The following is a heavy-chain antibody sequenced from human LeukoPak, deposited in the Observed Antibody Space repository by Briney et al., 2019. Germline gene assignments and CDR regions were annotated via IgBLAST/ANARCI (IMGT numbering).Heavy chain of an antibody. J-gene: IGHJ4*02. CDR2: INPNSGGT. CDR3: ARPLYSSTFYFDY. V-gene: IGHV1-2*02. CDR1: GYTFTGYY. Sequence: ASVKVSCKASGYTFTGYYMHWVRQAPGQGLEWMGWINPNSGGTNYAQKFQGRVTMTRGTSISTAYMELSRLRSDDTAVYYCARPLYSSTFYFDYWGQGTLVTVSS. D-gene: IGHD5-18*01.